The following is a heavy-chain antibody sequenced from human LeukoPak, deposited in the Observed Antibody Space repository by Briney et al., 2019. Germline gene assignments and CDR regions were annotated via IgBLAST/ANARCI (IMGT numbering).Heavy chain of an antibody. CDR2: IYSGGST. CDR3: AKDLYPTFDAFDI. D-gene: IGHD2/OR15-2a*01. CDR1: GFTVSSNY. J-gene: IGHJ3*02. V-gene: IGHV3-53*01. Sequence: PGGSLRLSCAASGFTVSSNYMSWVRQAPGKGLEWVSVIYSGGSTYYADSVKGRFTISRDNSKNTLYLQMNSLRAEDTAVYYCAKDLYPTFDAFDIWGQGTMVTVSS.